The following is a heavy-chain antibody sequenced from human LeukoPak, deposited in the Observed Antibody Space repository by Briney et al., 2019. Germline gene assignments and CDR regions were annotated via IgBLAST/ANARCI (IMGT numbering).Heavy chain of an antibody. J-gene: IGHJ4*02. D-gene: IGHD6-13*01. V-gene: IGHV4-34*01. CDR2: INHSGST. Sequence: KSSETLSLTCAVYGGSFSGYYWSWIRQPPGKGLEWIGEINHSGSTNYNPSLKSRVTISVDTSKNQFSLKLSSVTAADTAVYYCARSTVAAAGQFDYWGQGTLVTVSS. CDR1: GGSFSGYY. CDR3: ARSTVAAAGQFDY.